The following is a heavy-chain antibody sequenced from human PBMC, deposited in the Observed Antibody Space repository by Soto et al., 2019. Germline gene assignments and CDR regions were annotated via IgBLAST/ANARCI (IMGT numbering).Heavy chain of an antibody. J-gene: IGHJ4*02. CDR1: GFSFSSSA. D-gene: IGHD6-13*01. Sequence: EVQLLESGGGLVQPGGSLRLSCAASGFSFSSSAMTWVRQAPGKGLEWVSVISGSGGATYYADSVKGRFTISRDNSKNTLYLQMNSLSAEHTAVYYCANGRYSSSWYTLLGYWGQGTLVTVSS. V-gene: IGHV3-23*01. CDR2: ISGSGGAT. CDR3: ANGRYSSSWYTLLGY.